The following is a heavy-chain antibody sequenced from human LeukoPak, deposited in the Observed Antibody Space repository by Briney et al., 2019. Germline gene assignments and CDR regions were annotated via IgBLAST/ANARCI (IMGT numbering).Heavy chain of an antibody. V-gene: IGHV1-2*02. J-gene: IGHJ4*02. CDR3: ARANFLYCSSSTCLFDY. Sequence: ASMKVSCKASGYTFTDYYMHWVRQAPGQGFEWMGWINPNDGDTNYAQKFQGRVTMTRDTSISTAHMEVSRLRSDDTAVYYCARANFLYCSSSTCLFDYWGQGTLVTVSS. CDR2: INPNDGDT. D-gene: IGHD2-2*01. CDR1: GYTFTDYY.